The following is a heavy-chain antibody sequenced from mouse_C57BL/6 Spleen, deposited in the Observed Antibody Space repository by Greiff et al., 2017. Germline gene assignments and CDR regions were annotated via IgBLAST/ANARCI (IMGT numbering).Heavy chain of an antibody. CDR1: GFSLTSYG. CDR3: DKEDYPEGFAY. J-gene: IGHJ3*01. D-gene: IGHD2-4*01. CDR2: IWRGGST. V-gene: IGHV2-5*01. Sequence: QVQLQQSGPGLVQPSQSLSITCTVSGFSLTSYGVHWVRQSPGKGLEWLGVIWRGGSTDYNAAFMSRLSITKDNSKRQVFIRMNRLQADDTAIYYSDKEDYPEGFAYWGQGTLVTVSA.